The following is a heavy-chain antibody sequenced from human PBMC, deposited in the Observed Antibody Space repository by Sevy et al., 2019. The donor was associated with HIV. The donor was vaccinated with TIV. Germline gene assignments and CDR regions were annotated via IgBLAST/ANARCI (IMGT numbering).Heavy chain of an antibody. V-gene: IGHV5-51*01. D-gene: IGHD3-22*01. Sequence: GESLKISCKGSGYSFTSYWIGWVRQMPGKGLEWMGIIYPGDYDTRYSPSFQGQVTISADKSISTAYLQWSSLKASDTAMYYCARPIGRVENYYDSSGYLYWGQGTLVTVSS. J-gene: IGHJ4*02. CDR1: GYSFTSYW. CDR3: ARPIGRVENYYDSSGYLY. CDR2: IYPGDYDT.